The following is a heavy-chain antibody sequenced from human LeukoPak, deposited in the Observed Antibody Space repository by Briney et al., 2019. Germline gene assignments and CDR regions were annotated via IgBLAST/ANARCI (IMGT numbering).Heavy chain of an antibody. V-gene: IGHV3-23*01. D-gene: IGHD3-22*01. CDR1: GFTFSSYW. CDR2: ISGSGGST. J-gene: IGHJ4*02. Sequence: QSGGSLRLSCAASGFTFSSYWMHWVRQAPGKGLEWVSAISGSGGSTYYADSVKGRFTISRDNSKNTLYLQMNSLRAEDTAVYYCAKSKYYYDSSGYDYWGQGTLVTVSS. CDR3: AKSKYYYDSSGYDY.